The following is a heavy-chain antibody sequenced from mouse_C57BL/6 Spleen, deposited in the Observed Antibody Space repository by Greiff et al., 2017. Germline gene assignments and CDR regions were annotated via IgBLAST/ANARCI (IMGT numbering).Heavy chain of an antibody. V-gene: IGHV5-4*03. CDR3: ARADSYSLGWYFDV. Sequence: EVKLMESGGGLVKPGGSLKLSCAASGFTFSSYAMSWVRQTPAKRLEWVATISDGGSYTYYPDNVKGRFTISRDNAKNHLYLQMSHLKSEDTAMYYCARADSYSLGWYFDVWGTGTTVTVSS. CDR1: GFTFSSYA. J-gene: IGHJ1*03. D-gene: IGHD2-12*01. CDR2: ISDGGSYT.